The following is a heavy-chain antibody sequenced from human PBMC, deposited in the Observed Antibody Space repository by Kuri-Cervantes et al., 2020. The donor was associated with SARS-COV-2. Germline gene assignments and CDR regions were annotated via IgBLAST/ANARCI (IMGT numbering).Heavy chain of an antibody. CDR1: GYTFTSYY. D-gene: IGHD4-23*01. V-gene: IGHV1-18*04. CDR2: INTYNGNT. J-gene: IGHJ4*02. Sequence: ASVKVSCKASGYTFTSYYMHWVRQAPGRGLEWVASINTYNGNTNYAQILQGRVTMTTDTSTSTAYMELRGLRSFDTAVYYCARSHTLYGGNSSPWDYWGQGTLVTVSS. CDR3: ARSHTLYGGNSSPWDY.